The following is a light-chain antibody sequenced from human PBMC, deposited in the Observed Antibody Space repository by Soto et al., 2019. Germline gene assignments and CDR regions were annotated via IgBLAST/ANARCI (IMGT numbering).Light chain of an antibody. CDR1: SSDVGSYNL. J-gene: IGLJ2*01. V-gene: IGLV2-23*03. CDR2: EGS. Sequence: QSALTQPASVSGSPGQSITISCTGTSSDVGSYNLVSWYQQHPGKAPELMIYEGSKRPSGVSNRFSGSKSGNTASLTISGLQAEDEAAYYCCSYAGSSTFVFGGGTKLTVL. CDR3: CSYAGSSTFV.